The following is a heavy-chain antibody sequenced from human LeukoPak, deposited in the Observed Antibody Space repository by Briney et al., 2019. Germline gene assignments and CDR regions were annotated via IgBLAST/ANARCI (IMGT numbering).Heavy chain of an antibody. CDR3: ARDLTIFGVDTALDCGMDV. CDR2: IYYSGST. V-gene: IGHV4-59*12. J-gene: IGHJ6*02. Sequence: PSETLSLTCTVSGGSISSYYWSWIRQPPGKGLEWIGYIYYSGSTNYNPSLKSRVTISVDTSKNQFSLKLSSVTAADTAVYFCARDLTIFGVDTALDCGMDVWGQGTTVTVSS. CDR1: GGSISSYY. D-gene: IGHD3-3*01.